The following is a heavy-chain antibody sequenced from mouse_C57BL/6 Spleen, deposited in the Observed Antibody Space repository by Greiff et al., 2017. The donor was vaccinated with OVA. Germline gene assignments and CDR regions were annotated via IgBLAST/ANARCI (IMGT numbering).Heavy chain of an antibody. V-gene: IGHV5-12*01. CDR1: GFTFSDYY. Sequence: EVQLVESGGGLVQPGGSLKLSCAASGFTFSDYYMYWVRQTPEKRLEWVAYISNGGGSTYYPDTVKGRFTISRDNAKNTLYLQMSRLKSEDTAMYYCARAPYDYDVGYAMDYWGQGTSVTVSS. CDR3: ARAPYDYDVGYAMDY. J-gene: IGHJ4*01. CDR2: ISNGGGST. D-gene: IGHD2-4*01.